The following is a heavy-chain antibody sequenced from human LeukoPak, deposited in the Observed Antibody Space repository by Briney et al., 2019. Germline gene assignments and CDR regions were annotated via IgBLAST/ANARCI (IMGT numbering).Heavy chain of an antibody. Sequence: GGSLRLSCAASGFVVSDNYMSWVRQAPGQGLEWVSLIYTSGITKYTDSVKGRFTISGDNAKNTLYLQVNTLSAEDTAVYYCVGYYVGKFDYWGQGTLVTVSS. CDR3: VGYYVGKFDY. CDR2: IYTSGIT. J-gene: IGHJ4*02. CDR1: GFVVSDNY. D-gene: IGHD4-23*01. V-gene: IGHV3-66*02.